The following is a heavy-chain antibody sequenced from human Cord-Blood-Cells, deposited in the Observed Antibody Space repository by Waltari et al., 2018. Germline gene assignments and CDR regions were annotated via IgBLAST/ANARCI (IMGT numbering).Heavy chain of an antibody. D-gene: IGHD5-18*01. J-gene: IGHJ6*02. CDR2: IVPDLGTA. V-gene: IGHV1-69*12. CDR3: ASGYSYGYSDYYYGMDV. CDR1: VGTFSSYA. Sequence: QVQLVQSGAEVKKPGSSVKVSCKASVGTFSSYAISWVRPAPGQGCEWMGGIVPDLGTATYAQKFECRVRITADEATSTAYMELRSLRAEDTAVYYCASGYSYGYSDYYYGMDVWGQGTTVTVSS.